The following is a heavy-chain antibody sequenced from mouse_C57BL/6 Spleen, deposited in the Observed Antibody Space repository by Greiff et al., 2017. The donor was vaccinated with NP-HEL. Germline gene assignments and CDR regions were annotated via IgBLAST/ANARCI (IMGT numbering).Heavy chain of an antibody. CDR3: ARGAYYSNYGAMDY. CDR2: IDPSDSET. J-gene: IGHJ4*01. V-gene: IGHV1-52*01. CDR1: GSTFTSYW. Sequence: QVQLQQPGAELVRPGSSVQLSCKASGSTFTSYWMHWVKQRPIQGLEWIGNIDPSDSETHYNQKFKDKATLTVDKSSSTAYMQLSSLTSEDSAVYYCARGAYYSNYGAMDYWGQGTSVTVSS. D-gene: IGHD2-5*01.